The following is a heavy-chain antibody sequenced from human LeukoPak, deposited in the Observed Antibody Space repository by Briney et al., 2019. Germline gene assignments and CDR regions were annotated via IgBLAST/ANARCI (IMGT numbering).Heavy chain of an antibody. Sequence: PSETLSLTCSVSSGTINGHYWSWIRQPPGKGLEWIGYIYTSGSTNYNPSLKSRVTISVDTSKNQFSLKLSSVTAADTAVYYCARLGSSSSKDYWGQGTLVTVSS. CDR1: SGTINGHY. J-gene: IGHJ4*02. CDR3: ARLGSSSSKDY. CDR2: IYTSGST. V-gene: IGHV4-4*09. D-gene: IGHD6-6*01.